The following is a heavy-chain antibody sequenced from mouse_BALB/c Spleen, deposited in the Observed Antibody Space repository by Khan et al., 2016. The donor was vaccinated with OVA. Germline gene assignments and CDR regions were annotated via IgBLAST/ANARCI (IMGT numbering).Heavy chain of an antibody. J-gene: IGHJ3*01. Sequence: QVQLKESGAELVKPGASVKLSCKASGYTFTSYDINWVRQRPEQGLEWIGWMFPGDGSTKYNENFKGKATLNIEKSSSTADIQLSRLTSEDSGADFCARGWYGGFAYWGQGTLVTVSA. CDR3: ARGWYGGFAY. CDR1: GYTFTSYD. CDR2: MFPGDGST. V-gene: IGHV1-85*01. D-gene: IGHD2-1*01.